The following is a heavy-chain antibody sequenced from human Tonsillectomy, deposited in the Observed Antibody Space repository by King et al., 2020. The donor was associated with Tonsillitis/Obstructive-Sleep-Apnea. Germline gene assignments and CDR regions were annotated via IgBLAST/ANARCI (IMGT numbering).Heavy chain of an antibody. V-gene: IGHV3-23*04. CDR1: GFTFSSYA. D-gene: IGHD3-22*01. CDR2: ISGSGGST. CDR3: AKVEVYDIGVVIGKSSTFDY. Sequence: DVQLVESGGGLVQPGGSLRLSCAASGFTFSSYAMSWVRQAPGKGLEWVSAISGSGGSTYYADSVKGRFTIARDNSKNTLYLQMNSLRAEDTAVYYCAKVEVYDIGVVIGKSSTFDYWGQGTLVTVSS. J-gene: IGHJ4*02.